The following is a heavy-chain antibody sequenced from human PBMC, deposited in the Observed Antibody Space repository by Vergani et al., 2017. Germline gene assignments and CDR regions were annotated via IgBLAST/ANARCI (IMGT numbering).Heavy chain of an antibody. CDR1: GGTFSSYA. CDR2: IIPIFGTA. V-gene: IGHV1-69*13. D-gene: IGHD3-16*01. Sequence: QVQLVQSGAEVKKPGSSVKVSCKASGGTFSSYAISWVRQAPGQGLEWMGRIIPIFGTANYAQKFQGRVTITADESTSTAYMELSSLRSEDTAVYYCARPANYDYVWDTRQQEEGYFDYWGQGTLVTVSS. CDR3: ARPANYDYVWDTRQQEEGYFDY. J-gene: IGHJ4*02.